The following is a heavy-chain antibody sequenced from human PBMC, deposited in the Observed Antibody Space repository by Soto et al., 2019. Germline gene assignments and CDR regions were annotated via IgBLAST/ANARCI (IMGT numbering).Heavy chain of an antibody. V-gene: IGHV4-59*01. J-gene: IGHJ4*02. Sequence: SETLSLTCTVSGGSISCYYWTWIRQPPGKGLEWVGYVYYSGTTYYNPSLQSRVTISVDTSKNQFSLKVKSVTAADTAIYYCARAGSTWRYFFDYWGQGSLVTVSS. D-gene: IGHD6-13*01. CDR2: VYYSGTT. CDR1: GGSISCYY. CDR3: ARAGSTWRYFFDY.